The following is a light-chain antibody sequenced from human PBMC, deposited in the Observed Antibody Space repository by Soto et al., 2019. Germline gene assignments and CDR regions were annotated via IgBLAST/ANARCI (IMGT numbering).Light chain of an antibody. Sequence: EIVMTQSPATLSVSPGERATLSCRASQSVSSNLAWYQQKPGQAPRLLIYGASTRATGIPARFSGSGSGTEFTLTISRLEPEDFAVYYCQQYGSSPLWTFGQGTKGDIK. V-gene: IGKV3-15*01. CDR3: QQYGSSPLWT. CDR2: GAS. J-gene: IGKJ1*01. CDR1: QSVSSN.